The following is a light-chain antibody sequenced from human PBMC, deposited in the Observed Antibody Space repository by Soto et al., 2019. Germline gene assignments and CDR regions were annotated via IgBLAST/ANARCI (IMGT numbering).Light chain of an antibody. J-gene: IGKJ1*01. Sequence: EIVLTQSPGTLSLSPGERATLSCRASQSVSSSYLAWYQQKVGQAPRLLIYGASSRATGIPDRFSGGGSGTDFPLTISRLEPEDVAVYYCQQYDGSRSFGQGTKVEI. V-gene: IGKV3-20*01. CDR3: QQYDGSRS. CDR1: QSVSSSY. CDR2: GAS.